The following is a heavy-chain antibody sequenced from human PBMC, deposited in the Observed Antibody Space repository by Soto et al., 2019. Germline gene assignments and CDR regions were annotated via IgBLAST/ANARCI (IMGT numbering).Heavy chain of an antibody. Sequence: QVKLVQSGAEVKKPGSSVNVSCTTSGGTFGNSAVAWVRQAPGQGLEWMGGIVPMFGTANYAQKFQGRLTIAEDDSTSTAYMELRSLRSDDTAVYFCARDGDPESAFWSGPLGGGRFDPWGQGTLVTVSS. J-gene: IGHJ5*02. CDR3: ARDGDPESAFWSGPLGGGRFDP. CDR2: IVPMFGTA. D-gene: IGHD3-3*01. V-gene: IGHV1-69*12. CDR1: GGTFGNSA.